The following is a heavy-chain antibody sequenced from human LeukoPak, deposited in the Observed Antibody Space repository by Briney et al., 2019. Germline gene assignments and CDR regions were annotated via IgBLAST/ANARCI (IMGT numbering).Heavy chain of an antibody. CDR2: IYTSGST. D-gene: IGHD5-12*01. Sequence: SETLSLTCTVSGGSISGSYWNWVRRPAEKGLEWIGRIYTSGSTNYNPSLKSRVTMSVDTSKNQFSLKLSSVTAADTAVYYCAGINSGFHGSDYFDYWGQGTLVTVSS. J-gene: IGHJ4*02. CDR1: GGSISGSY. V-gene: IGHV4-4*07. CDR3: AGINSGFHGSDYFDY.